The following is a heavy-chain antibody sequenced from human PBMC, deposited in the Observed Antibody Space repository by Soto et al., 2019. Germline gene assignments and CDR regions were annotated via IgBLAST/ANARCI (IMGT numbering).Heavy chain of an antibody. D-gene: IGHD7-27*01. V-gene: IGHV1-69*01. Sequence: QVHLVQSAAEVKKSGSSVRVSCTVSGGTFGRNTIVWVRQAPEQGLECMGHIVPIFGTFKYAQKFQGRVTFTADESTTTAYMDLSSLTSEDTAVYFCARDLNWALDYWGQGTLVTVSS. J-gene: IGHJ4*02. CDR2: IVPIFGTF. CDR3: ARDLNWALDY. CDR1: GGTFGRNT.